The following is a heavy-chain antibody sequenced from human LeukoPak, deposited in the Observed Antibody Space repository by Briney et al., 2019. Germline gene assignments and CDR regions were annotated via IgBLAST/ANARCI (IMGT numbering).Heavy chain of an antibody. CDR3: AKDRSGWHSGWFDP. CDR2: ISGSGGST. J-gene: IGHJ5*02. V-gene: IGHV3-23*01. D-gene: IGHD6-19*01. CDR1: GFTFSSYA. Sequence: GGSLRLSCAASGFTFSSYAMSWVRQAPGKGLEWVSAISGSGGSTYYADSVKGRFTISRDNSKNTLYLQMNSLRAEDTAVYCCAKDRSGWHSGWFDPWGQGTLVTVSS.